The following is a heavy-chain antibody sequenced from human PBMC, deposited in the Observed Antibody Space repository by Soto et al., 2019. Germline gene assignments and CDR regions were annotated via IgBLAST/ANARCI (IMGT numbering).Heavy chain of an antibody. J-gene: IGHJ5*02. V-gene: IGHV4-39*01. CDR1: GGSISSSSYY. CDR3: ARHYDIFIGYTGAGSDP. CDR2: IYYSGST. Sequence: SETLSLTCTVSGGSISSSSYYWGWIRQPPGKGLEWIGSIYYSGSTYYNPSLKSRVTISVDTSKNQFSLKLSSVTAADTVFFFFARHYDIFIGYTGAGSDPWGKGTLVPVPP. D-gene: IGHD3-9*01.